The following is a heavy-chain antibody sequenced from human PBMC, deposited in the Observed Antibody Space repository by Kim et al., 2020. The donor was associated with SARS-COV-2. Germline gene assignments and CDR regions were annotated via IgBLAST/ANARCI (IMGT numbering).Heavy chain of an antibody. Sequence: SQTLSLTCAISGDSVSSNSAAWNWIRQSPSRGLEWLGRTYYRSKWYNEYAMSVKSRITINPDTSKNQFSLHLNSVTPEDTAVYYCAKSRGSGLHYTVYFDYWGQGALVTVSS. CDR3: AKSRGSGLHYTVYFDY. CDR1: GDSVSSNSAA. V-gene: IGHV6-1*01. J-gene: IGHJ4*02. D-gene: IGHD3-10*01. CDR2: TYYRSKWYN.